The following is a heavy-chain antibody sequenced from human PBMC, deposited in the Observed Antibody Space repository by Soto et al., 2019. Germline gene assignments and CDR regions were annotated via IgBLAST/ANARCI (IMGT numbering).Heavy chain of an antibody. CDR2: MNPNSGNT. D-gene: IGHD1-20*01. CDR1: GSFLPSYH. Sequence: ASAQDSCNASGSFLPSYHINLVRQPTPQGLEWMGWMNPNSGNTNYAQKCQERVTITRDMSISTVYMELSSLRSEDTAVYYCAAIVNYNWILMQAFDIWGQGTLVTVSS. V-gene: IGHV1-8*01. CDR3: AAIVNYNWILMQAFDI. J-gene: IGHJ3*02.